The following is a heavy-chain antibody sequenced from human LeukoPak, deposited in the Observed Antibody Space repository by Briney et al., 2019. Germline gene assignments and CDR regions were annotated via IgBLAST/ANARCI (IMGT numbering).Heavy chain of an antibody. CDR3: ARGGLYSSI. V-gene: IGHV4-59*08. CDR1: GGSISGYY. J-gene: IGHJ4*02. D-gene: IGHD6-13*01. CDR2: VSYSGST. Sequence: PSETLSLTCTVSGGSISGYYWGWIRQPPGKGLEWIGYVSYSGSTNYNPSLKSRVTISVDTSENQFSLRLSSVTAADTAVYYCARGGLYSSIWGQGTLVTVSS.